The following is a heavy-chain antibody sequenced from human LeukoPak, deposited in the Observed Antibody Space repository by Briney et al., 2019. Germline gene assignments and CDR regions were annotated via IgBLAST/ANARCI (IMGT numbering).Heavy chain of an antibody. CDR3: AREGGSRCSSTSCFNFDY. D-gene: IGHD2-2*01. V-gene: IGHV3-11*01. CDR2: ISSSGSTI. Sequence: PGGSLRLSCAASGFTFSDYYMSWIRQAPGNGLEWVSYISSSGSTIYYADSVKGRFTISRDNAKNSLYLQMNSLRAEDTAVYYCAREGGSRCSSTSCFNFDYWGQGTLVTVSS. CDR1: GFTFSDYY. J-gene: IGHJ4*02.